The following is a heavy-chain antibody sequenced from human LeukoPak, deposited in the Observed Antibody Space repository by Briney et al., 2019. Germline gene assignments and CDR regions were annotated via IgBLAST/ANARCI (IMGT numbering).Heavy chain of an antibody. V-gene: IGHV4-59*08. CDR2: IYCSGST. CDR3: ARHDYGDYGQVFDY. D-gene: IGHD4-17*01. Sequence: SVTLSLTCSVSGGSISSYYWSWIRQPPGRGMEWIGYIYCSGSTKYTPSLKSRVTISVDKSKNHFSLNLTSVTAADTAVYYCARHDYGDYGQVFDYWGQGTLVIVSS. CDR1: GGSISSYY. J-gene: IGHJ4*02.